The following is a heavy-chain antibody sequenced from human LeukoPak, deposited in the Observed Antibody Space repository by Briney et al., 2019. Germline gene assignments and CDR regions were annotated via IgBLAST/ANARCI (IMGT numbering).Heavy chain of an antibody. J-gene: IGHJ4*02. D-gene: IGHD3-22*01. CDR1: GYTFTGYY. CDR2: INPNSGGT. Sequence: ASVKVSCKASGYTFTGYYMHWVRQAPGQGLEWMGWINPNSGGTNYAQKFQGRVTMTRDTSISTAYMELSRLRSDDTAVYYCARARTRYYDSSGLGYWGQGTLVTVSS. CDR3: ARARTRYYDSSGLGY. V-gene: IGHV1-2*02.